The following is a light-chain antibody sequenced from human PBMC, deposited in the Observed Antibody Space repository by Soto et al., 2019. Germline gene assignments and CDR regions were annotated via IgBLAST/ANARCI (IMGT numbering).Light chain of an antibody. J-gene: IGKJ2*01. CDR1: QTISNY. V-gene: IGKV1-39*01. Sequence: DIQMTQSPSSLSASVGDRVTITCRASQTISNYLNWYQQKPGKAPRVLIYAASSLQGGVPSRISGSGSETEFTLNIGSLQPEDFATYSCQQSYSTPPTFGQGTKLEIK. CDR2: AAS. CDR3: QQSYSTPPT.